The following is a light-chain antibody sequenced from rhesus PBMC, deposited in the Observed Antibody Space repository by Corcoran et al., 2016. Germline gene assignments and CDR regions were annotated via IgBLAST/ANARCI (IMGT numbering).Light chain of an antibody. CDR2: TAA. CDR3: LQYNSSPLT. J-gene: IGKJ4*01. V-gene: IGKV1-22*01. CDR1: QSISSW. Sequence: DIQMTQSPSSPAASVGDTVTITCRASQSISSWLAWYQQKPGEAPKLLIYTAASLQSGVPSRFIGSGSGTDFTLTISSLQPEDFATYYCLQYNSSPLTFGGGTKVEIK.